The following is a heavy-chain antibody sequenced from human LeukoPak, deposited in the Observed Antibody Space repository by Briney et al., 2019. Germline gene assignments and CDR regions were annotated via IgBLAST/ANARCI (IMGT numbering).Heavy chain of an antibody. CDR2: INHSGST. V-gene: IGHV4-34*01. CDR3: ARDRTYYYYYGMDV. CDR1: GGSFSGYY. Sequence: SETLSLTCAVYGGSFSGYYWSWIRQPPGKGLEWIGEINHSGSTNYNPSLKSRVTISVDTSKNQFSLKLSSVTAADTAVYYCARDRTYYYYYGMDVWGQGTKVTVSS. J-gene: IGHJ6*02.